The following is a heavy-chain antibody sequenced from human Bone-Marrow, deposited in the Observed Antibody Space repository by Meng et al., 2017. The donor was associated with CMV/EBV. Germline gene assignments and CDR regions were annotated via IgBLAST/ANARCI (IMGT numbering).Heavy chain of an antibody. CDR3: TTHRGWWDN. CDR1: GFTFSSYW. Sequence: GESLKISCAASGFTFSSYWMSWVRQAPGKGLEWVANIKQDGSEKYYVDSVKGRFTISRDNAKNSLYLQMNSLKTEGTAVYYCTTHRGWWDNWGQGTLVTDSS. J-gene: IGHJ4*02. V-gene: IGHV3-7*03. D-gene: IGHD6-19*01. CDR2: IKQDGSEK.